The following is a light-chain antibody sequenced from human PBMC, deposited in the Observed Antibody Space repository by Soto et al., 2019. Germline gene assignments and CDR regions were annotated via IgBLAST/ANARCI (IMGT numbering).Light chain of an antibody. J-gene: IGKJ4*01. V-gene: IGKV1-39*01. CDR3: QQTFSHLLS. CDR2: SAS. CDR1: ESISDY. Sequence: IQLTQSPSSLSASVGDRVTIVCRSSESISDYLNWYQLKSREAPQVLIYSASTLRGGVPSRFSGTGSGTEFTLTISSLQPEDVETYYCQQTFSHLLSFGGGTSVESK.